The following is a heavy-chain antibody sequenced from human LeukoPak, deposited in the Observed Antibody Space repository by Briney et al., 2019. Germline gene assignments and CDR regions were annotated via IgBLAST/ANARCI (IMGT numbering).Heavy chain of an antibody. CDR2: INAGNGNT. CDR1: GGTFSSYA. J-gene: IGHJ4*02. D-gene: IGHD2-15*01. Sequence: GASVKVSCKASGGTFSSYAISWVRQAPGQRLEWMGWINAGNGNTKYSQKFQDRVTITRDTSANTAYMELSSLRFEDTAVYYCVRDRGEGYCGGGHCYGLAYWGQGALVTVSS. V-gene: IGHV1-3*01. CDR3: VRDRGEGYCGGGHCYGLAY.